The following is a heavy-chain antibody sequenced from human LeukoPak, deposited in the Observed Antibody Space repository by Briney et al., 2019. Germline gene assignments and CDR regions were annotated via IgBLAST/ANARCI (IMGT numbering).Heavy chain of an antibody. CDR3: ARDYYGSGSFYLY. D-gene: IGHD3-10*01. J-gene: IGHJ4*02. V-gene: IGHV3-21*01. Sequence: PGGSLRLSCAASGFTFSSYWMSWVRQAPGKGLEWVSSITSNNNYIYYADSVKGRFTISRDNAKNSLYLQMNSLRAEDTAVYYCARDYYGSGSFYLYWGQGTLVTVSS. CDR1: GFTFSSYW. CDR2: ITSNNNYI.